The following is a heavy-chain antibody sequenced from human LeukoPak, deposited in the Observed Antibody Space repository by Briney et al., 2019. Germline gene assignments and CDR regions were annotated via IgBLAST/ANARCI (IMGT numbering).Heavy chain of an antibody. V-gene: IGHV4-59*08. CDR1: GGSISSYY. CDR2: IYYSGST. D-gene: IGHD6-13*01. J-gene: IGHJ4*02. CDR3: ARHLLRIAAAGLDY. Sequence: SETLSLTCTVSGGSISSYYWSWIRQPPGKGLEWIGYIYYSGSTNYNPSLKSRVTISVDTSKNQLSLKLSSVTAADTAVYYCARHLLRIAAAGLDYWGQGTLVTVSS.